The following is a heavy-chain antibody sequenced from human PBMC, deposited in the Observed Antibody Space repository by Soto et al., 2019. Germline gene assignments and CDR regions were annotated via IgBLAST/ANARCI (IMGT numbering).Heavy chain of an antibody. Sequence: PGGSLRLSCASSGFTFSSYCMHLVRQAPGKGLGWVAVIWYDGSNKYYADSVKGRFTISRDNSKNTLYLQMNSLRAEDTAVYYCVPLDSSGSDFWGQGIQVTVSS. CDR1: GFTFSSYC. J-gene: IGHJ4*02. V-gene: IGHV3-33*01. CDR3: VPLDSSGSDF. D-gene: IGHD3-22*01. CDR2: IWYDGSNK.